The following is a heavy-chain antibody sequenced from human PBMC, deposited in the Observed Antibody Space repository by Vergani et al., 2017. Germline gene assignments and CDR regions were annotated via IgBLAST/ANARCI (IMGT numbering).Heavy chain of an antibody. CDR1: GFTFSSYW. Sequence: VQLVESGGGLVQPGGSLRLSCAASGFTFSSYWMHWVRQAPGQGLVWVSRINSDGSSTSYADSVKGRFTISRDNAKNTLYLQMNSLRAEDTAVYYCARDGQYSSSTFYYYYGMDVWGQGTTVTVSS. J-gene: IGHJ6*02. D-gene: IGHD6-6*01. CDR3: ARDGQYSSSTFYYYYGMDV. V-gene: IGHV3-74*01. CDR2: INSDGSST.